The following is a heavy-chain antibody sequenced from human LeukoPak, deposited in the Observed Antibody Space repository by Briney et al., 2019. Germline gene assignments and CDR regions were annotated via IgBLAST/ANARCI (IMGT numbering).Heavy chain of an antibody. J-gene: IGHJ5*02. D-gene: IGHD3-10*01. CDR1: GYTLTELS. V-gene: IGHV1-24*01. CDR3: ATVLGHGWFDP. Sequence: ASVKVSCKVSGYTLTELSMHWVRQAPGKGLEWMGGFDPEDGETIYAQKFQGRVTMTEATSTDTAYMELSSLRSEDTAVYYCATVLGHGWFDPWGQGTLVTASS. CDR2: FDPEDGET.